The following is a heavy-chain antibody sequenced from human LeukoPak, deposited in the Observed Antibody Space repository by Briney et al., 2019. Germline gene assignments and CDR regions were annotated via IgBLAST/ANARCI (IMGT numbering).Heavy chain of an antibody. CDR1: GGSISSSSYY. J-gene: IGHJ4*02. D-gene: IGHD3-9*01. CDR2: IYYSGST. Sequence: SETLSLTCTVSGGSISSSSYYWGWIRQPPGKGLEWIGSIYYSGSTYYNPSLKSRVTISVDTSKNQFSLKLSSVTAAVTAVYYCARANDILTGYYLTWGQGTLVTVSS. V-gene: IGHV4-39*07. CDR3: ARANDILTGYYLT.